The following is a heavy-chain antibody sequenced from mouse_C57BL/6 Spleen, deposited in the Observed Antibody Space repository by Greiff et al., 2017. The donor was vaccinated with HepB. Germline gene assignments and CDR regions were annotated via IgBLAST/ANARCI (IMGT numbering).Heavy chain of an antibody. J-gene: IGHJ2*01. V-gene: IGHV1-55*01. CDR2: IYPGSGST. CDR3: ARLPLYDGHWRYFDY. D-gene: IGHD2-3*01. Sequence: VQLQQPGAELVKPGASVKMSCKASGYTFTSYWITWVKQRPGQGLEWIGDIYPGSGSTNYNEKFKSKATLTVDTSSSTAYMQLSSLTSEDSAVYYCARLPLYDGHWRYFDYWGQGTTLTVSS. CDR1: GYTFTSYW.